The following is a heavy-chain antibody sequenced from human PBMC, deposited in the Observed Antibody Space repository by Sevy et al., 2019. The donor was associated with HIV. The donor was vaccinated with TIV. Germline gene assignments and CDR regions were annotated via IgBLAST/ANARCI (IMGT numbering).Heavy chain of an antibody. V-gene: IGHV1-24*01. CDR3: AITREYYSDNSGYFDY. CDR2: FDPEDGET. J-gene: IGHJ4*02. D-gene: IGHD3-22*01. Sequence: ASVKVSCKVSGYTLTKLSMHWVRQAPGKGLQWMGTFDPEDGETIYAQKFQGRFAMTEDPSTDTAYMELSSLRSEDTAVYYCAITREYYSDNSGYFDYWGQGTLVTVSS. CDR1: GYTLTKLS.